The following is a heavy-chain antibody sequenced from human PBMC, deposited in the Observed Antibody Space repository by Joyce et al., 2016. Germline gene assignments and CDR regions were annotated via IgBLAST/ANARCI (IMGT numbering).Heavy chain of an antibody. Sequence: EVQLVVSGGGVVKPGGALRISCAASGVTFSTSSMSWFRRAPWNGLEWVSAISSESTCIFYADSVKGRVTVSRDNAKNSLYLQMNSLRAEDTAVFFCAKGGIVYDYSMDLWGQGTTVTVSS. CDR1: GVTFSTSS. CDR3: AKGGIVYDYSMDL. V-gene: IGHV3-21*02. J-gene: IGHJ6*02. D-gene: IGHD3-22*01. CDR2: ISSESTCI.